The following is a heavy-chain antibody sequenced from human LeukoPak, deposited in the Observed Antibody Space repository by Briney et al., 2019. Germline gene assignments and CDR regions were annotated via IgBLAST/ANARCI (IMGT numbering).Heavy chain of an antibody. D-gene: IGHD1-26*01. CDR2: ISSSSSTI. J-gene: IGHJ4*02. CDR1: GFTFSTYS. CDR3: ARVPPTQWELPPVDY. V-gene: IGHV3-48*04. Sequence: GGSLRLSCAASGFTFSTYSMNWVRQAPGKGLEWVSYISSSSSTIYYADSVKGRFTISRDNAKNSLYLQMNSLRAEDTAVYYCARVPPTQWELPPVDYWGQGTLVTVSS.